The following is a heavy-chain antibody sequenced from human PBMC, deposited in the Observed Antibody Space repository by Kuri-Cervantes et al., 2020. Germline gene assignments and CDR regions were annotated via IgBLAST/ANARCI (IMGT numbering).Heavy chain of an antibody. J-gene: IGHJ6*03. CDR3: ARDTVPAAISYYMDV. Sequence: GGSPRLSCAASGFTFSSYAMHRVRQAQGKGLEWVAVISYDGSNKYYAHSVKSRFTITRDNSKNTLYLQMNSLRAEDTAVYYCARDTVPAAISYYMDVWGKGTTVTVSS. CDR1: GFTFSSYA. CDR2: ISYDGSNK. D-gene: IGHD2-2*02. V-gene: IGHV3-30*01.